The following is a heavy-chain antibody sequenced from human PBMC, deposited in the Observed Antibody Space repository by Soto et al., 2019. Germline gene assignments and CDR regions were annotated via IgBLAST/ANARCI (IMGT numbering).Heavy chain of an antibody. J-gene: IGHJ4*02. D-gene: IGHD6-19*01. CDR1: GFTFSSYA. V-gene: IGHV3-23*01. CDR3: ERNPGPYSSGWPSYSFDY. CDR2: ISGSGGST. Sequence: GGSLRLSCAASGFTFSSYAMSWVRQAPGKGLEWVSAISGSGGSTYSADSVKGRFTIPRDNSKNTLYLQMNSLRAEDTAVYYCERNPGPYSSGWPSYSFDYWSQGTLVTVSS.